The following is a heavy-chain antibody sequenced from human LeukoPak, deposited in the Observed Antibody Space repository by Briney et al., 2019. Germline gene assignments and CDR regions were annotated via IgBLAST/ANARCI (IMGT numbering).Heavy chain of an antibody. CDR1: GFTFSSYW. D-gene: IGHD2-2*01. CDR3: ARGHYQLS. V-gene: IGHV3-7*01. CDR2: IKEEGSEK. J-gene: IGHJ5*02. Sequence: GGSLRLSCAASGFTFSSYWMSWVRKAPGKGLEWVASIKEEGSEKHYVDSVKGRFTISRDNAKNSLYLQMNSLRAEDTAVYYCARGHYQLSWGQGILVTVSS.